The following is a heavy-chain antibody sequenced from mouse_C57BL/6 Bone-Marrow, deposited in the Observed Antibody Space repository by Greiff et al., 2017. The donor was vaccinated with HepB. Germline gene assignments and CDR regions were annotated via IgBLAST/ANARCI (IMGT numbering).Heavy chain of an antibody. CDR2: LYWDDDK. CDR3: ARRAEDSSGYGAMDY. Sequence: QVTLNESGPGLLQSSQTLSLTCSFSGFSLSTSGMGVSWIRQPSGQGLEWLAHLYWDDDKRYNPSLKSRLTLSKDTSRNQVFRKSTSVDTADTATYYCARRAEDSSGYGAMDYWGQGTSVTVSS. V-gene: IGHV8-12*01. D-gene: IGHD3-2*02. J-gene: IGHJ4*01. CDR1: GFSLSTSGMG.